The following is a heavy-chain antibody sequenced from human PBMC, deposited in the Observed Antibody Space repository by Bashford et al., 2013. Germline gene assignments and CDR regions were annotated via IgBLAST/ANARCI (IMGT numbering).Heavy chain of an antibody. J-gene: IGHJ5*02. Sequence: SETLSLTCTVSGGSISSYYWSWIRQPAGKGLEWIGRIYTSGSTNYNPSLKSRVTMSVDTSKNQFSLKLSSVTAADTAVYYCARDQGYSSSLIHNWFDPWGQGTLVTVSS. CDR3: ARDQGYSSSLIHNWFDP. CDR1: GGSISSYY. D-gene: IGHD6-6*01. CDR2: IYTSGST. V-gene: IGHV4-4*07.